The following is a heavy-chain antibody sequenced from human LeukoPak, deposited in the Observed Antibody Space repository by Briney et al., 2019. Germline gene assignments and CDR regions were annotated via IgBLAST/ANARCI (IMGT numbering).Heavy chain of an antibody. D-gene: IGHD2-21*01. Sequence: VASVKVSCKVSGYSLTALSMHWVRQAPGNGLEWMGGFDPEVGKTMYAEKLDGRLTVTDDTSADTAYMQLSSLRLEDTAVYYCATDMVGYCGDVTCYSEAYWGQGTLVAVSS. CDR3: ATDMVGYCGDVTCYSEAY. V-gene: IGHV1-24*01. J-gene: IGHJ4*02. CDR2: FDPEVGKT. CDR1: GYSLTALS.